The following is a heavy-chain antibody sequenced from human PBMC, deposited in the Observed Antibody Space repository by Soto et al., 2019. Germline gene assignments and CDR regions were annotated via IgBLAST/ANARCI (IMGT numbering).Heavy chain of an antibody. J-gene: IGHJ4*02. V-gene: IGHV3-15*01. D-gene: IGHD6-19*01. CDR3: TRSRIAVAGACDY. CDR2: IKSKTDGGTT. CDR1: GFTFSNAW. Sequence: EVQLVESGGGLVKPGGSLRLSCAASGFTFSNAWMSWVRQAPGKGLEWVGRIKSKTDGGTTDYAAPVKGRFTISRDDSKNTLYLQINSLKTEDTAVYYCTRSRIAVAGACDYWGQGTLVTVSS.